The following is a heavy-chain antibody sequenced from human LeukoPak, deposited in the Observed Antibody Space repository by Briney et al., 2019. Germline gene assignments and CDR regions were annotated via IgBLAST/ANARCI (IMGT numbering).Heavy chain of an antibody. D-gene: IGHD3-9*01. J-gene: IGHJ5*02. CDR3: ARLRSASSGYYDTLTGLNWFDP. CDR1: GGSVSSGTFY. Sequence: SETLSLTCTVSGGSVSSGTFYWSWIRQPPGKGLEWIGYIYHSGTANYNPSLKSRLTISVDTSKNQFSLKLNSVTAADTAVHYCARLRSASSGYYDTLTGLNWFDPWGQGTLVTVSS. CDR2: IYHSGTA. V-gene: IGHV4-61*01.